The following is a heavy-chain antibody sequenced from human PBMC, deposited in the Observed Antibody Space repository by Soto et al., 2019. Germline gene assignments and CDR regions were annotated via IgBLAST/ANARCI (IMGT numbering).Heavy chain of an antibody. V-gene: IGHV1-3*01. J-gene: IGHJ6*02. CDR2: INAGNGNT. Sequence: QVQLVQSGAEVKKPGASVKVSCKASGYTFTSYAMHWVRQAPGQRLEWMGWINAGNGNTKYSQKLQGRVTMTTDTSTSTAYMELRSLRSDDTAVYYCARAPLVWSYYYGMDVWGQGTTVTVSS. CDR3: ARAPLVWSYYYGMDV. D-gene: IGHD3-3*01. CDR1: GYTFTSYA.